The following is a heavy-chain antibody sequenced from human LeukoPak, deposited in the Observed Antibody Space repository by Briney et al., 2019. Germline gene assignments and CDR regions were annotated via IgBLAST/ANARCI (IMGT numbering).Heavy chain of an antibody. CDR2: IYSSGST. CDR1: GYAISSTSYY. D-gene: IGHD3-10*01. Sequence: SETLSLTCAVSGYAISSTSYYWGWIRQPPGKGLEWIGSIYSSGSTFYNPSLESRVTISVDTSKNQFSLKVNSVTAADTAVYYCARRITMVRGPNVNWFDPWGQGTLVTVSS. V-gene: IGHV4-39*01. J-gene: IGHJ5*02. CDR3: ARRITMVRGPNVNWFDP.